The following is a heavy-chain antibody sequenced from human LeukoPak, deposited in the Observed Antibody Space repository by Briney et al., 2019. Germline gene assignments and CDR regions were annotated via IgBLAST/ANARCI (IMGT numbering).Heavy chain of an antibody. D-gene: IGHD3-10*01. CDR2: IYDSGST. V-gene: IGHV4-59*01. CDR1: GGSISSYS. Sequence: PSETLSLTCNVAGGSISSYSWSWIRQAPGKGLEWIGYIYDSGSTNYNPSLKTRVPISVETSKNQFSLKLSSATAAETAVYYCARYRYNYVSGSYPGRRLYYYKDVWGRGTTVIISS. CDR3: ARYRYNYVSGSYPGRRLYYYKDV. J-gene: IGHJ6*03.